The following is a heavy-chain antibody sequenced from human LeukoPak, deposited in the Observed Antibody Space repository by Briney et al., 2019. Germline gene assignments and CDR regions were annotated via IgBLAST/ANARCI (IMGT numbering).Heavy chain of an antibody. V-gene: IGHV4-34*01. CDR3: ARSGTRRYCSSTSCQRGDWFDP. J-gene: IGHJ5*02. CDR1: GGSFSGYY. Sequence: SETLSLTRAVYGGSFSGYYWSWIREPPGKGLEWIGEINHSGSTNYNPSLKSRVTISVDTSKNQFSLKLSSVTAADTAVYYCARSGTRRYCSSTSCQRGDWFDPWGQGTLVTVSS. CDR2: INHSGST. D-gene: IGHD2-2*01.